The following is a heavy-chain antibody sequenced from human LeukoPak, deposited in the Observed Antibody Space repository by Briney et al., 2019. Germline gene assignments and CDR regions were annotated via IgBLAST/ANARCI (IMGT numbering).Heavy chain of an antibody. V-gene: IGHV4-38-2*01. J-gene: IGHJ4*02. D-gene: IGHD3-9*01. CDR1: GCSISSGYY. Sequence: SETLSLTCAVSGCSISSGYYWGWIRQPPGKGVEWIGSIYHSGSTYYNPSLKSRVPISVDTSKNQFSLKLSSVTAADTAVYYCARGVLRYFDTFDYWGQGTLVTVSS. CDR2: IYHSGST. CDR3: ARGVLRYFDTFDY.